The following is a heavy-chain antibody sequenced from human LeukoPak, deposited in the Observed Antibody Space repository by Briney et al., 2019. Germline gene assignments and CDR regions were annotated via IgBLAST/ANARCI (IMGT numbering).Heavy chain of an antibody. Sequence: WGTLALTCSVSGFSISNSYYWGWIRQPPGKGLDWIGIIYHSGSTHYNPSLKSRVTMSVETSKNQFSLKLSSVTAADTALYYCARRISGAWFDPWGRGTLVTVSS. D-gene: IGHD2-15*01. CDR3: ARRISGAWFDP. CDR2: IYHSGST. J-gene: IGHJ5*02. CDR1: GFSISNSYY. V-gene: IGHV4-38-2*02.